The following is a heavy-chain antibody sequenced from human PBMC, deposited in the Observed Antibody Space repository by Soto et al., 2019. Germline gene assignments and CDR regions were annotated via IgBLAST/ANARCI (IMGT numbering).Heavy chain of an antibody. V-gene: IGHV4-39*01. D-gene: IGHD2-8*01. J-gene: IGHJ4*02. CDR1: GGSISSSSYY. Sequence: SETLSLTCTVSGGSISSSSYYWGWIRQPPGKGLEWIGSIYYSGSTYYNPSLKSRVTISVDTSKNQFSLKLSSVTAADTAVYYCARHHMVYANMLDYWGQGTLVTVSS. CDR2: IYYSGST. CDR3: ARHHMVYANMLDY.